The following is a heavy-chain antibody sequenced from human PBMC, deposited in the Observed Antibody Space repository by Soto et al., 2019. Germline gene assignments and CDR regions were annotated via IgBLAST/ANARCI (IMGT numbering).Heavy chain of an antibody. CDR1: GFIFSNAW. CDR2: IKSKTDGGTA. V-gene: IGHV3-15*07. J-gene: IGHJ4*02. D-gene: IGHD3-10*01. Sequence: GGSLRLSCAASGFIFSNAWMNWVRQAPGKGLEWVGRIKSKTDGGTADYAAPVKGRFTISTDDSKTTVYLQMESLKTEDTAVYYCTTDHFGGSPFDYWGQGTLVTVSS. CDR3: TTDHFGGSPFDY.